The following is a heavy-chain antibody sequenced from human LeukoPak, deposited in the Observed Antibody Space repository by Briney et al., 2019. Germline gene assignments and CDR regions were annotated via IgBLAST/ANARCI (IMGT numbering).Heavy chain of an antibody. J-gene: IGHJ4*02. V-gene: IGHV4-4*07. CDR2: IYSTGST. CDR1: GGSISSYY. CDR3: ARQIASAGTAGFDF. Sequence: SETLSLTCTVSGGSISSYYWSWIRQPAGQGLELIGRIYSTGSTNYNPSLKSRVTMSVDTSKYQFSLRLRSVTAADTAVYYCARQIASAGTAGFDFWGQGALVTVSS. D-gene: IGHD6-13*01.